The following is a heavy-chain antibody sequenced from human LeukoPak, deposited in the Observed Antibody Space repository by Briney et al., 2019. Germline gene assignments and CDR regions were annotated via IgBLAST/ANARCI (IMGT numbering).Heavy chain of an antibody. CDR3: ATGRSIRYFDY. V-gene: IGHV4-59*08. Sequence: SETLSLTCTVSGGSIGSFYWSWIRQPPGKGLEWIGYLYSSGSTNYNPSLKSRVTISVDTSKNQFSLKLTSVTAADTAVYYCATGRSIRYFDYWGQGTLLTVSS. CDR2: LYSSGST. J-gene: IGHJ4*02. CDR1: GGSIGSFY. D-gene: IGHD3-9*01.